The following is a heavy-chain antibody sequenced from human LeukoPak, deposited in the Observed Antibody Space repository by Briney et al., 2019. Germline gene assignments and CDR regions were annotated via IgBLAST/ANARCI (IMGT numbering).Heavy chain of an antibody. Sequence: GASVKVSRKASGYTFTSYDISWVRQAPGQGLEWMGWISAYNGNTNYAQKLQGRVTMTTDTSTSTAYMELRSLRSDDTAVYYCARGRVVVPAAILQYYFDYWGQGTLVTVSS. CDR2: ISAYNGNT. J-gene: IGHJ4*02. CDR3: ARGRVVVPAAILQYYFDY. CDR1: GYTFTSYD. V-gene: IGHV1-18*01. D-gene: IGHD2-2*01.